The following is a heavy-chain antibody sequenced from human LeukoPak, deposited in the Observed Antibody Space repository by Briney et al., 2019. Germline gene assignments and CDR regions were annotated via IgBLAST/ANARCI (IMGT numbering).Heavy chain of an antibody. D-gene: IGHD3-10*01. CDR3: AREKKNYYGGNY. J-gene: IGHJ4*02. V-gene: IGHV3-21*01. CDR2: ISAKSNYI. Sequence: SGGSLRLSCAASGFTFSLYSMNWVRQAPGKGLEWVSYISAKSNYIYYADSVKGRFTISRDNAKNSLLLQMNSLRAEDTAVYYCAREKKNYYGGNYWGLETLVTVSS. CDR1: GFTFSLYS.